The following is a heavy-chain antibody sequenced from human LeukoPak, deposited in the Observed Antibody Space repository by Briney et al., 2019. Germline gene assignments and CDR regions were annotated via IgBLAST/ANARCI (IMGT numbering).Heavy chain of an antibody. Sequence: ASVKVSCRASGGTFSSYAISWVRQAPGQGLEWMGRIIPILGTANYAQKFQGRVAITADESTSTAYMELSSLRSEDTAVYYCARDRKELLSPSEWDGMDVWGQGTTVTVSS. CDR2: IIPILGTA. CDR3: ARDRKELLSPSEWDGMDV. V-gene: IGHV1-69*11. J-gene: IGHJ6*02. D-gene: IGHD1-26*01. CDR1: GGTFSSYA.